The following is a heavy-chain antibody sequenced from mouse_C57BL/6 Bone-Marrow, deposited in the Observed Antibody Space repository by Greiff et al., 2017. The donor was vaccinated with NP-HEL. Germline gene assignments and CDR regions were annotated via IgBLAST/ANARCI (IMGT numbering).Heavy chain of an antibody. V-gene: IGHV5-9-1*02. CDR3: TRELRSWFAY. Sequence: EVKLMESGEGLVKPGGSLKLSCAASGFTFSSYAMSWVRQTPEKRLEWVAYISSGGDYIYYADTVKGRFTISRDNARNTLYLQMSSLKSEDTAMYYCTRELRSWFAYWGQGTLVTVSA. D-gene: IGHD1-1*01. CDR1: GFTFSSYA. CDR2: ISSGGDYI. J-gene: IGHJ3*01.